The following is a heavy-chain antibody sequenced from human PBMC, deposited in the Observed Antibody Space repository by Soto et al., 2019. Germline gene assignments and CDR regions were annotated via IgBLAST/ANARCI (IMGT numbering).Heavy chain of an antibody. CDR3: AKHSGGYYREPFDY. V-gene: IGHV3-23*01. Sequence: GGSLRLSCSASGFTFGDYAMGWVRQAPGKGLEWVSSVSGSGGTTYYADSVKGRFTISRDNSNNTLYLQMNSLSAEDTAIYFCAKHSGGYYREPFDYWGQGALVTVSS. J-gene: IGHJ4*02. CDR1: GFTFGDYA. D-gene: IGHD3-22*01. CDR2: VSGSGGTT.